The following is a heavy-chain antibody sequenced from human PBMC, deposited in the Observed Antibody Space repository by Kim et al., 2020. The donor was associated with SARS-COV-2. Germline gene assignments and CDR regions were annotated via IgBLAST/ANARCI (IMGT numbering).Heavy chain of an antibody. CDR2: ISSSSSTI. CDR1: GFTFSSYS. Sequence: GGSLRLSCAASGFTFSSYSMNWVRQAPGKGLEWVSYISSSSSTIYYADSVKGRFTISRDNAKNSLYLQMNSLRDEDTAVYYCAREVDILTGYYLWPLYFDYWGQGTLVTVSS. D-gene: IGHD3-9*01. V-gene: IGHV3-48*02. CDR3: AREVDILTGYYLWPLYFDY. J-gene: IGHJ4*02.